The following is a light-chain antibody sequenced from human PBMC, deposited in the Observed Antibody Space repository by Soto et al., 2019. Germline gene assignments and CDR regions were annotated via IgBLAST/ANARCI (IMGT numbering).Light chain of an antibody. J-gene: IGLJ1*01. Sequence: QSALTQPASVSGFPGQSIPISCTGTSSDVGGYNYVSWYQLHRGNAPKFMVYEVSNRPSGVSNRFSASKSGNTASLTISVLQAEDEADYYCSSYTSSTAYVFGTGTKVTGL. CDR3: SSYTSSTAYV. CDR2: EVS. CDR1: SSDVGGYNY. V-gene: IGLV2-14*01.